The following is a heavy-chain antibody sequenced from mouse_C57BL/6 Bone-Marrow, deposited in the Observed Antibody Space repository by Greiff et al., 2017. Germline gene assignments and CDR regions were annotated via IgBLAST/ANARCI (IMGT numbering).Heavy chain of an antibody. Sequence: VKLQQSGPELVKPGASVKISCKASGYAFSSSWMNWVKQRPGKGLEWIGRIYPGDGDTNYNGKFKGKATLTADKSSSTAYMQLSSLTSEDSAVYFCARLRKGYWGQGTTRTVSS. CDR3: ARLRKGY. CDR1: GYAFSSSW. J-gene: IGHJ2*01. V-gene: IGHV1-82*01. CDR2: IYPGDGDT.